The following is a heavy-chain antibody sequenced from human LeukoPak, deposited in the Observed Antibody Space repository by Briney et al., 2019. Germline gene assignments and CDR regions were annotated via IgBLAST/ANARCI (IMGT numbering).Heavy chain of an antibody. J-gene: IGHJ1*01. CDR2: IYSGGST. CDR3: ARARRDGYNSVGFQH. D-gene: IGHD5-24*01. V-gene: IGHV3-53*01. Sequence: GGSLRLSCAASGFIFSGSAMHWVRQAPGKGLEWVSVIYSGGSTYYADSVKGRFTISRDNSKNTLYLQMNSLRAEDTAVYYCARARRDGYNSVGFQHWGQGTLVTVSS. CDR1: GFIFSGSA.